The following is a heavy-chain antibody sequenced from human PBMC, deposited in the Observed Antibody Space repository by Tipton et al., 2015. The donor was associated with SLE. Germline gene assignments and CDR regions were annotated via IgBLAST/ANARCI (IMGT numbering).Heavy chain of an antibody. Sequence: SLRLSCSASGFIFSSYAMHWVRQAPGKGLEYVSAISSNGGSTYYADSVKARFTISRDNSKNTLYLQMSSLRAEDTAVYFCVRPVIGGLRYFPYWGQGTLVTVSS. V-gene: IGHV3-64D*06. J-gene: IGHJ4*02. CDR2: ISSNGGST. CDR1: GFIFSSYA. CDR3: VRPVIGGLRYFPY. D-gene: IGHD3-16*01.